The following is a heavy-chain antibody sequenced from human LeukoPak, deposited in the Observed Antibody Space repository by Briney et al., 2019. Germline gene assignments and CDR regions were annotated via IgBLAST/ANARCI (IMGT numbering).Heavy chain of an antibody. CDR2: INTRTDGATT. Sequence: GGSLRLSCAGSGFAFRGTWLNWVRQAPGQGLEWVGRINTRTDGATTTYAAPVKDRFTISRDDSKSTLYLEMNSLKTEDTAVYYCTTEFWYYFNNWGQGTLVTVSS. D-gene: IGHD3-3*01. V-gene: IGHV3-15*01. CDR1: GFAFRGTW. J-gene: IGHJ4*02. CDR3: TTEFWYYFNN.